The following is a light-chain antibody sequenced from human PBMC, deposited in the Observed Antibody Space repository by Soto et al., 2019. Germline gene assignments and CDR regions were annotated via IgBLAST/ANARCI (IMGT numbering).Light chain of an antibody. J-gene: IGKJ4*01. V-gene: IGKV1-39*01. CDR1: QSISSY. CDR2: AAS. Sequence: DIQMTQSPSSLSASVGDRATITCRASQSISSYLNWYQQKPGKAPQLLIYAASSLHSGVPSRFSGSGSGTDFTLTISSLQPEDFATYYCQHSYSTPLTFGGGTKVEIK. CDR3: QHSYSTPLT.